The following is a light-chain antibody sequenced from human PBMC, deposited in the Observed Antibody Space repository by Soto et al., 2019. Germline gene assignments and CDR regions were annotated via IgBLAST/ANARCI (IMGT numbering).Light chain of an antibody. CDR1: SSNIGRNY. Sequence: QSVLTQPPSASGTPGQRVTISCFGSSSNIGRNYIHWYQQLTEAAPTLLIYRTNQRPSEVPDRFSASKSGTSGSLAISDLRAEDEADYYCAAWDDSLNGWVFGGGTKLTVL. J-gene: IGLJ3*02. CDR2: RTN. V-gene: IGLV1-47*01. CDR3: AAWDDSLNGWV.